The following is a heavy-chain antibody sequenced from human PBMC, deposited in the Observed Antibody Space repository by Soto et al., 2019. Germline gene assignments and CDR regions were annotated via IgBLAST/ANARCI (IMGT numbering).Heavy chain of an antibody. CDR1: GGTFSSYA. CDR2: IIPIFGTA. Sequence: SVKVSCKASGGTFSSYAISWVRQAPRQGLEWMGGIIPIFGTANYAQKFQGRVTITADESTSTAYMELSSLRSEDTAVYYCARGPTAAIYNWFDPWGQGTLVTVSS. D-gene: IGHD2-2*02. J-gene: IGHJ5*02. CDR3: ARGPTAAIYNWFDP. V-gene: IGHV1-69*13.